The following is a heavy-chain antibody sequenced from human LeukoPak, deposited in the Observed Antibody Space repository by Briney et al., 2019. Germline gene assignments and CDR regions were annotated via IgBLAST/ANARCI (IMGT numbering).Heavy chain of an antibody. CDR2: ISGSGGST. Sequence: EGSLRLSCAASGFTFSSYAMSWVRQAPGKGLEWVSAISGSGGSTYYADSVKGRFTISRDNSKNTLYLQMNSLRAEDTAVYYCAKAPARLAVAGRNWYFDLWGRGTLVTVSS. J-gene: IGHJ2*01. CDR1: GFTFSSYA. D-gene: IGHD6-19*01. V-gene: IGHV3-23*01. CDR3: AKAPARLAVAGRNWYFDL.